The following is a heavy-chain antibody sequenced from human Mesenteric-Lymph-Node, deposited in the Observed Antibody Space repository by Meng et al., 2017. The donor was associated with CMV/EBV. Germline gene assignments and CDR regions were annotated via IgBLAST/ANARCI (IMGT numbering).Heavy chain of an antibody. D-gene: IGHD4-11*01. V-gene: IGHV1-69*04. J-gene: IGHJ4*02. CDR3: ARDRGQAMTTAIFDF. Sequence: SGGPFDNYPISWIRQAPGQGLEWMGRIIPNVGIANYAQRFQGRVKIIADKSTTTAYMEVNSLTSADTGVYYCARDRGQAMTTAIFDFWGQGSLVTVSS. CDR1: GGPFDNYP. CDR2: IIPNVGIA.